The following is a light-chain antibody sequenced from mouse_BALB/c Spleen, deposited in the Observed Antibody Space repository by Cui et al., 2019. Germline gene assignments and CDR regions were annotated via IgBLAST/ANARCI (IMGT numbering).Light chain of an antibody. CDR2: SAS. J-gene: IGKJ4*01. CDR1: QNVGTN. Sequence: DIVMTQSQKFMSTSVGDRVSVTCKASQNVGTNVAWYQQKPGQSPKALIYSASYRYSGVPDRFTGSGSGTDFTLTISNVQSEDLAEYFCQQYNSYPFTFGSGTKLE. CDR3: QQYNSYPFT. V-gene: IGKV6-15*01.